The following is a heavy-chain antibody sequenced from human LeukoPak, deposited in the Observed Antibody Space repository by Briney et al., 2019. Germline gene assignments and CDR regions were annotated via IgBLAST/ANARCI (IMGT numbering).Heavy chain of an antibody. Sequence: PSETLSLTCTVSGGSISSYYWSWIRQPPGKGLEWIGYIYYSGSTNYNPSLKSRVTISVDTSKNQFSLKLSSVTAADTAVYYCAREGVTMIVSPGAFDIWGQGTMVTVSS. J-gene: IGHJ3*02. V-gene: IGHV4-59*01. CDR2: IYYSGST. D-gene: IGHD3-22*01. CDR3: AREGVTMIVSPGAFDI. CDR1: GGSISSYY.